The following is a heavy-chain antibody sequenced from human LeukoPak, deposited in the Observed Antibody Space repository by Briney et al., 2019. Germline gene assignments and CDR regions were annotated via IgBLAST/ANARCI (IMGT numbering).Heavy chain of an antibody. CDR3: ARFEKLSSGYYFDY. D-gene: IGHD3-22*01. CDR1: GGSFSGYY. J-gene: IGHJ4*02. V-gene: IGHV4-34*01. CDR2: INHSGST. Sequence: NPSETLSLTCAVYGGSFSGYYWSWIRQPPGKGLEWIGEINHSGSTNYNPSLKSRVTISVDTSKNQFSLKLCSVTSADTAVYYCARFEKLSSGYYFDYWGQGTLVTVSS.